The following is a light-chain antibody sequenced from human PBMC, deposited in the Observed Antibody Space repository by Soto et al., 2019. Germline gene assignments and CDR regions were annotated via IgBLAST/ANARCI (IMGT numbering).Light chain of an antibody. J-gene: IGLJ1*01. V-gene: IGLV2-23*01. Sequence: QSVLTQPASVSGSPGQSITISCTVTSSDVGSYNLVSWYQQHPGKAPKLMIYEGSKRPSGVSNRFSGSKSGNTASLTISGLQAEDEADYYCCSYAGSSTYVFGTGTKVTVL. CDR3: CSYAGSSTYV. CDR1: SSDVGSYNL. CDR2: EGS.